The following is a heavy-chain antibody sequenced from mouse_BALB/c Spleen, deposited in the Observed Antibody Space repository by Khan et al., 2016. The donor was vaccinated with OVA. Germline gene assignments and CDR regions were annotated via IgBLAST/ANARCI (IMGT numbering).Heavy chain of an antibody. J-gene: IGHJ4*01. CDR2: IDPANGNT. D-gene: IGHD2-4*01. V-gene: IGHV14-3*02. CDR1: GFNIKDTY. Sequence: VQLQQSGAELVKPGASVKLSCTASGFNIKDTYMHWVKQRPEQGMEWIGRIDPANGNTTYDPKFQGKATITADTSSNQAYLQLSSLASEDTAVYYCARSTRITAMVYWGQGTSVTVSS. CDR3: ARSTRITAMVY.